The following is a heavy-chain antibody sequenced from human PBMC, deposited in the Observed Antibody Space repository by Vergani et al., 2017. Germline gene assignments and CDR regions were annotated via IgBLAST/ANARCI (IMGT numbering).Heavy chain of an antibody. CDR2: ISASGNA. CDR1: GGSISAGYYF. Sequence: QVQLQASGPGRVKPSQTLSLTCTMSGGSISAGYYFWSWIRQPAGKGLEWLGHISASGNASHSPSLKKRVSMSVDTSKNQFSLTVTSVTAADTALYFCARRSGGYYSGGKVHPLRTAFDVWGHGTVVTVSS. J-gene: IGHJ3*01. D-gene: IGHD2-15*01. CDR3: ARRSGGYYSGGKVHPLRTAFDV. V-gene: IGHV4-61*02.